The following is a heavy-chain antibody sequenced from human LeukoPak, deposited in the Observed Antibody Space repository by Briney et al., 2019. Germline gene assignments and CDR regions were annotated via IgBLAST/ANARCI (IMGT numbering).Heavy chain of an antibody. CDR2: IDYSGST. V-gene: IGHV4-39*01. J-gene: IGHJ5*02. Sequence: SETLSLTCTVSGGSISSSRYYWGWIRQPPGKGLEWIGSIDYSGSTYYTPSLKSRVTISVDTSKNQFSLRLSSVTAADTAVYYCARGLSEYSYGYSFDPWGQGTLVTVSS. D-gene: IGHD5-18*01. CDR3: ARGLSEYSYGYSFDP. CDR1: GGSISSSRYY.